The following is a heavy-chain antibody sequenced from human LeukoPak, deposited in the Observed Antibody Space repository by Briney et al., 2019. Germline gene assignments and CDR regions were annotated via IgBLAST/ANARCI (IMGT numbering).Heavy chain of an antibody. CDR3: ARYSYGSYYFDY. Sequence: SVKVSCKASGGTFSSYAISWVRQAPGQGLEWMGRIIPIFGIANYAQKFQSRVTITADKSTSTAYMELSSLRSEDTAVYYCARYSYGSYYFDYWGQGTLVTVSS. CDR2: IIPIFGIA. V-gene: IGHV1-69*04. D-gene: IGHD5-18*01. CDR1: GGTFSSYA. J-gene: IGHJ4*02.